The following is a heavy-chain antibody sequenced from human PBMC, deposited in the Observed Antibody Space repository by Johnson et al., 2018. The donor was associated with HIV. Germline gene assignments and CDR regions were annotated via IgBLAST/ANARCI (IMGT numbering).Heavy chain of an antibody. V-gene: IGHV3-30*03. Sequence: QVQLVESGGGLVNPGGSLRLSCAASGFTFSSYGMHWVRQAPGKGLEWVAVISYDGSNKYYADSVKGRLTISRDNSKNTLYLQMSSLRTEDTAVYYCAIARAIVVNPWGQGKMVTVSS. CDR1: GFTFSSYG. CDR3: AIARAIVVNP. D-gene: IGHD3-22*01. J-gene: IGHJ3*01. CDR2: ISYDGSNK.